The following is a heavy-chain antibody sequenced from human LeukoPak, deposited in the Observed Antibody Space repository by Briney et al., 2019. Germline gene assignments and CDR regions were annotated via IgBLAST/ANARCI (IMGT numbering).Heavy chain of an antibody. CDR1: GGSFSGYY. CDR2: INHSGST. Sequence: SETLSLTCAVYGGSFSGYYWSWIRQPPGKGLEWIGEINHSGSTNYNPSLKSRVTISVDTSKNQFSLKLSSVTAADTAVYYCARGRVEVVVVPAATCYYYYMDVWGKGTTVTVSS. CDR3: ARGRVEVVVVPAATCYYYYMDV. D-gene: IGHD2-2*01. V-gene: IGHV4-34*01. J-gene: IGHJ6*03.